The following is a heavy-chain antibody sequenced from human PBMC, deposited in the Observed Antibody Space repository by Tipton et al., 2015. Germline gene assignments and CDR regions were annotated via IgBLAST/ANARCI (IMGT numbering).Heavy chain of an antibody. CDR3: AREDTAIDFDY. CDR1: GFTFSNYY. Sequence: SLRLSCAASGFTFSNYYMSWIRQAPGKGLEWVANVKQDGSEKYYVGSVKGRFTISRDNAKNSLYLQMNSLRAEDTAVYYCAREDTAIDFDYWGQGTLVTVSS. CDR2: VKQDGSEK. D-gene: IGHD5-18*01. J-gene: IGHJ4*02. V-gene: IGHV3-7*01.